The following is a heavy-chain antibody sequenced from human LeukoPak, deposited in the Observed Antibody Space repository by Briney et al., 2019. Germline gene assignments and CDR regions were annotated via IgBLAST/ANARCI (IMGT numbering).Heavy chain of an antibody. V-gene: IGHV4-59*01. J-gene: IGHJ4*02. D-gene: IGHD6-19*01. Sequence: SETLSLTCTVSGGSISSYYWSWIRQPPGKGLEWVGYIYYSGSTNYNPSLKSRVTISIDTSKNQFSLRLSSVTAADTAVYYCAVASGGSGWYLSFDFWGQGTLVTVSS. CDR1: GGSISSYY. CDR3: AVASGGSGWYLSFDF. CDR2: IYYSGST.